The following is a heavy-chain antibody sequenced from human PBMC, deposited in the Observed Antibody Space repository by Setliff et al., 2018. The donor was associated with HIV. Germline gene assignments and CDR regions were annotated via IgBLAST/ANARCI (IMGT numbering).Heavy chain of an antibody. J-gene: IGHJ4*02. Sequence: NPSETLSLTCTVSGGSINSTSYYWGWIRQPPGNGLEWIGSIYHTGSTYYKPSLKSRVTISVDTSKNQFSLRLSSVAAGDTAVYYCARGIVPVASGYYYFEYWGQGTLGTVSS. CDR1: GGSINSTSYY. V-gene: IGHV4-39*01. CDR3: ARGIVPVASGYYYFEY. CDR2: IYHTGST. D-gene: IGHD3-3*01.